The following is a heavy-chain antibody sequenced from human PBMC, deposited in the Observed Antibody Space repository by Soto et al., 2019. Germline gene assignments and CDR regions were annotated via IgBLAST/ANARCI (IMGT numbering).Heavy chain of an antibody. CDR2: IGTTGHP. V-gene: IGHV3-13*05. D-gene: IGHD6-19*01. Sequence: GSLRLSCTASGFTFDNYDMHWVRQRAGKGLEWVAAIGTTGHPYYPGSGKGRFTISRENVKNSLFLQVNDLKAGDTAVYYCARGSSGWYADLDYWGHGTLVTVS. CDR3: ARGSSGWYADLDY. CDR1: GFTFDNYD. J-gene: IGHJ4*01.